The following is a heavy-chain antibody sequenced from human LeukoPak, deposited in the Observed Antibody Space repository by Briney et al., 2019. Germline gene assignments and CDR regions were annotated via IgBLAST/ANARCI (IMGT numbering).Heavy chain of an antibody. CDR1: GFTFSSYA. D-gene: IGHD3-22*01. Sequence: GGSLRLSCAASGFTFSSYAMSWVRQAPGKGLEWVSAISGSGGSTYYADSVKGRFTISRDNSKNTLYLQMNSLRAEDTAVYYCAKGERIFLWDSSGLTGAFDTWGQGTMVTVSS. CDR3: AKGERIFLWDSSGLTGAFDT. V-gene: IGHV3-23*01. J-gene: IGHJ3*02. CDR2: ISGSGGST.